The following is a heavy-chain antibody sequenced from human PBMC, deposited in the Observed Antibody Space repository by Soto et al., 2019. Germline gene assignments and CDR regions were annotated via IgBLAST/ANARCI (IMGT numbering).Heavy chain of an antibody. CDR2: IIPIFCTA. CDR3: ARDLDYYDSSGYYPAYNWFDP. CDR1: GGTFSSYA. J-gene: IGHJ5*02. Sequence: SVKVSCKASGGTFSSYAIIWVRQAPGQGLEWMGGIIPIFCTANYAQKFQGRVTITADESTSTAYMELSRLRAEDTAVYYCARDLDYYDSSGYYPAYNWFDPWGQGTLVTVS. V-gene: IGHV1-69*13. D-gene: IGHD3-22*01.